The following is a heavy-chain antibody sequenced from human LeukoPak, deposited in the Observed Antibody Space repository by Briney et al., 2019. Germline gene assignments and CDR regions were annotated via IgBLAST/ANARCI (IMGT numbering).Heavy chain of an antibody. D-gene: IGHD6-13*01. Sequence: GGSLRLSCAASGFTFSNYAMSWVRQAPGKGLEWVSTLSGTGGSTYYADSVKGRFTISRDNSKNTLYLQMNSLRAEDTAVYYCASETIAAAGTDVDYWGQGTLVTVSS. V-gene: IGHV3-23*01. CDR3: ASETIAAAGTDVDY. CDR1: GFTFSNYA. J-gene: IGHJ4*02. CDR2: LSGTGGST.